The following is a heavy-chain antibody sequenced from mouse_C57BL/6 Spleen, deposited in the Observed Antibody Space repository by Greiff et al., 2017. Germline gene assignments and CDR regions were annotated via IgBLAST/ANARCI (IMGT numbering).Heavy chain of an antibody. Sequence: VQLQQSGAELVRPGSSVKLSCKASGYTFTSYWMDWVKQRPGQGLEWIGNIYPSDSETHYNQKFKDKATLTVDKSSSTAYMQLSSLTSEDSAVYYCARGDGNYPGFAYWGQVTLVTVSA. D-gene: IGHD2-1*01. CDR2: IYPSDSET. J-gene: IGHJ3*01. CDR3: ARGDGNYPGFAY. CDR1: GYTFTSYW. V-gene: IGHV1-61*01.